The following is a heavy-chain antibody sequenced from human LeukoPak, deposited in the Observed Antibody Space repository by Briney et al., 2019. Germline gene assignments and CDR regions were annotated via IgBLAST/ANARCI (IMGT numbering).Heavy chain of an antibody. J-gene: IGHJ5*02. CDR2: IYYSGST. CDR1: GGSISSGDYY. CDR3: ARGCSGGSCYSEPLDP. V-gene: IGHV4-30-4*01. D-gene: IGHD2-15*01. Sequence: PSETLSLTCTVSGGSISSGDYYWSWLRQPPGTGLEWIGYIYYSGSTYYNPSLKSRVTISVDTSKNQFSLKLSSVTAADTAVYYCARGCSGGSCYSEPLDPWGQGTLVTVSS.